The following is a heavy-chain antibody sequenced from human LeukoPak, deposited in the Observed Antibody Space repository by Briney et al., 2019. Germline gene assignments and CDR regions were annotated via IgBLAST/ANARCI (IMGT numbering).Heavy chain of an antibody. CDR1: GFTFSSYS. CDR2: ISSSSSYI. V-gene: IGHV3-21*01. D-gene: IGHD2-2*01. CDR3: ARAGGYCSSTSCFATPWDYYYYYGMDV. J-gene: IGHJ6*02. Sequence: GGSLRLSCAASGFTFSSYSMNWARHAPGKGLEWVSSISSSSSYIYYADSVKGRFTISRDNAKNSLYLQMNSLRAEDTAVYYCARAGGYCSSTSCFATPWDYYYYYGMDVWGQGTTVTVSS.